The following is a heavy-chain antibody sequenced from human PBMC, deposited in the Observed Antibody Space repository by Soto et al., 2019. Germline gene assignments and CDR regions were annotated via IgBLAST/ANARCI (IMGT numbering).Heavy chain of an antibody. V-gene: IGHV2-5*02. D-gene: IGHD2-2*01. J-gene: IGHJ6*02. Sequence: QITLKESGPTLVRPTQTLTLTCTFSGFSLTTSAVGVAWIRLPPGKALEWLAVIYWDDDKRYSPFLRNRLTITKDTSKNKVVLSMTNMDPGDTATYYCARSRGEYIPYQGPYFAYYGLDVWGQGTTVTVS. CDR1: GFSLTTSAVG. CDR2: IYWDDDK. CDR3: ARSRGEYIPYQGPYFAYYGLDV.